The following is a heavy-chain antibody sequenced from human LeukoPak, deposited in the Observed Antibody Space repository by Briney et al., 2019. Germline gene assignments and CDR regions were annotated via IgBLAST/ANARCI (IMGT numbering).Heavy chain of an antibody. CDR3: ARDPGYSYAFDI. CDR1: GYTFTPHY. J-gene: IGHJ3*02. D-gene: IGHD2-21*01. CDR2: VNPSSGDT. V-gene: IGHV1-2*06. Sequence: ASVKVSCKASGYTFTPHYMHWVRQAPGQGLEWMGRVNPSSGDTEYAQRFQGRVTLTRDTSSSTANMELRRLRSDDTAVYYCARDPGYSYAFDIWGQGTVVIVSS.